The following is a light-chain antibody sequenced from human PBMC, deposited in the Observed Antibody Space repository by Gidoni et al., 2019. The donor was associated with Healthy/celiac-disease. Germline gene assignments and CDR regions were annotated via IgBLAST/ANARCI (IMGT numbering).Light chain of an antibody. V-gene: IGKV1-39*01. CDR1: QSISSY. CDR2: PAS. CDR3: QQSYSTPMYT. J-gene: IGKJ2*01. Sequence: DIQMTQSPSSLSASVGDRVTITCRVSQSISSYLNWYQQKPGKAPKLLIYPASSLQSGVPSRFSGSGSETDFTLTISSLQPEDFATYYCQQSYSTPMYTFGQGTKLEIK.